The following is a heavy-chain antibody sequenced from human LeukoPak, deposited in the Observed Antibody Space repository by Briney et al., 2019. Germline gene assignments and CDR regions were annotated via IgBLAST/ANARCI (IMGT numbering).Heavy chain of an antibody. Sequence: SETLSLTCTVSGGSISSSSYYWGWIRQPPGKGLEWIGSIYYSGSTYYNPSLKSRVTISVDTSKNQFSLKLSSVTAADTAVYYCARAAGSSWHIYYFDYWGQGTLVTVSS. CDR2: IYYSGST. CDR1: GGSISSSSYY. V-gene: IGHV4-39*07. D-gene: IGHD6-13*01. CDR3: ARAAGSSWHIYYFDY. J-gene: IGHJ4*02.